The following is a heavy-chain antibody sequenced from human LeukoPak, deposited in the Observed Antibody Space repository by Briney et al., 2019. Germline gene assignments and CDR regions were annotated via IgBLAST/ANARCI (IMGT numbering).Heavy chain of an antibody. Sequence: ASVKVSCKASGGTFSSDAISWVRQAPGQGLEWLGWISAYNGHTSYAQNFQGRLTMTTDTSTSTAYMELKSLISDDTAVYFCAREQFSGNWNYWGQGTLVTVSS. CDR2: ISAYNGHT. D-gene: IGHD1-1*01. CDR3: AREQFSGNWNY. J-gene: IGHJ4*02. CDR1: GGTFSSDA. V-gene: IGHV1-18*01.